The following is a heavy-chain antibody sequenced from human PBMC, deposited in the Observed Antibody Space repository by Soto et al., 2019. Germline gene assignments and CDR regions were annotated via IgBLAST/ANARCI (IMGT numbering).Heavy chain of an antibody. J-gene: IGHJ2*01. D-gene: IGHD4-4*01. CDR2: IYYTGST. CDR1: GGSISSGDYY. Sequence: QVQLQESGPGLVKPSQTLSLTCTVSGGSISSGDYYWSWIRQPPGKGLEWIGYIYYTGSTYYNPSLKSRVTIPVDTSKNQFSLKLSSVTAADTAVYYCASRTVITPNWYFDIWGRGTLVTVSS. V-gene: IGHV4-30-4*01. CDR3: ASRTVITPNWYFDI.